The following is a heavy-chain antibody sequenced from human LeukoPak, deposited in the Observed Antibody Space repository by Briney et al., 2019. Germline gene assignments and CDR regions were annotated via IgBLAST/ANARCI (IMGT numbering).Heavy chain of an antibody. D-gene: IGHD3-22*01. CDR1: GGSFSGYY. CDR3: ARGGEGHYYDSSGYYDY. CDR2: INHSGST. V-gene: IGHV4-34*01. J-gene: IGHJ4*02. Sequence: SETLSLTCAVYGGSFSGYYWSWIRQPPGKGLEWIEEINHSGSTNYNPSLKSRVTISVDTSKNQFSLKLSSVTAADTAVYYCARGGEGHYYDSSGYYDYWGQGTLVTVYS.